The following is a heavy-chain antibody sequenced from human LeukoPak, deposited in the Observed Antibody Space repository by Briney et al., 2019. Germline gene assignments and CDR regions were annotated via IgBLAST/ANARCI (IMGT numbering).Heavy chain of an antibody. Sequence: PGGSLRLSCGASGLTFSTSAMSWVRQAPGKGLEWVSGISGSGVTTYYADSVKGRFTISRDNSENTVYLQMDSLRVEDTALYDCAKMSSAPYYDHCDYFDFGGQGTLVTVSS. J-gene: IGHJ4*02. CDR1: GLTFSTSA. CDR2: ISGSGVTT. D-gene: IGHD3-10*01. V-gene: IGHV3-23*01. CDR3: AKMSSAPYYDHCDYFDF.